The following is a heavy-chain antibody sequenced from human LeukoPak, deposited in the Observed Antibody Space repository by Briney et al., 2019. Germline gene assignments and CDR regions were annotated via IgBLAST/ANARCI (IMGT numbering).Heavy chain of an antibody. D-gene: IGHD2-15*01. Sequence: GGSLRLSCATSGFTVSSNYMSWVRQAPGKGLEGVANIKQDGSEKHYVDSVKGRFTISRDNAKNSLYLQMNSLRAEDTAVYYCARRNGYCSGGSCSIHFDYWGQGTLVTVSS. V-gene: IGHV3-7*01. CDR1: GFTVSSNY. J-gene: IGHJ4*02. CDR3: ARRNGYCSGGSCSIHFDY. CDR2: IKQDGSEK.